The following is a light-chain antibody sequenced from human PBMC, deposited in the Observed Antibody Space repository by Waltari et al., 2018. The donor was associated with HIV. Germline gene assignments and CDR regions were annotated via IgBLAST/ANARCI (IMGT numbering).Light chain of an antibody. CDR3: CSYAGSSNWV. CDR2: EGI. J-gene: IGLJ3*02. CDR1: SSDVGSYNL. V-gene: IGLV2-23*01. Sequence: QSALTQPASASGSPGQSITISCTGSSSDVGSYNLVSWYQQHPGNAPKLMIYEGIKRPSGVYIRFSGSRSGNTASLKSSGLQAEDEADYYCCSYAGSSNWVFGGGTKLTVL.